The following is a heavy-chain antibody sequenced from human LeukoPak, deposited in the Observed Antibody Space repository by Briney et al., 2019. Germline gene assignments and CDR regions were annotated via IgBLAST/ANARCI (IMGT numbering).Heavy chain of an antibody. D-gene: IGHD3-10*01. J-gene: IGHJ4*02. V-gene: IGHV3-23*01. CDR1: GFTFGNYA. CDR2: LTDTGTST. Sequence: PGGSLRLSCAASGFTFGNYAMSWVRQTAGKGLEWVSGLTDTGTSTYYAHSVKGRFTISRDNSKNTLYLNMNSLRAEDTATYYCAKFKRLFGEALGDFDYWGQGALVTVSS. CDR3: AKFKRLFGEALGDFDY.